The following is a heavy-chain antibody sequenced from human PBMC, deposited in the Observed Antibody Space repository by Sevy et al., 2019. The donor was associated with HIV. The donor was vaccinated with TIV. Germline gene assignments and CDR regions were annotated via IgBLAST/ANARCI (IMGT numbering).Heavy chain of an antibody. CDR3: ARVIYSDTDHFYYYYMDV. V-gene: IGHV3-74*01. CDR1: GFSFNSYW. CDR2: INSDGSST. D-gene: IGHD3-22*01. Sequence: GGCLRLSCAASGFSFNSYWMHWVRQPPGKGLVWVSRINSDGSSTSHADSVKGRFTISRDNAKSTLYLQMNSLRAEDTAVYYCARVIYSDTDHFYYYYMDVWGKGTTVTVSS. J-gene: IGHJ6*03.